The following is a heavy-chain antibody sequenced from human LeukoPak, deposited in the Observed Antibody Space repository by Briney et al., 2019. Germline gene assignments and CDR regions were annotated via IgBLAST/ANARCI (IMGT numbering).Heavy chain of an antibody. D-gene: IGHD3-22*01. V-gene: IGHV4-4*07. CDR1: GVSISSNY. Sequence: PSETLSLTCTVSGVSISSNYWNWIRQPAGKGLEWLGRIHTSGSINYNPSLKSRVTISVDTSKNQFSLKLSSVTAADTAVYYCARGGDSSGLRFFGYWGQGTLVTVSS. CDR3: ARGGDSSGLRFFGY. J-gene: IGHJ4*02. CDR2: IHTSGSI.